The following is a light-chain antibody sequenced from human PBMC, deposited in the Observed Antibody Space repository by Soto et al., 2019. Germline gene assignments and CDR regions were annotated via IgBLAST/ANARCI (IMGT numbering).Light chain of an antibody. CDR2: DAS. J-gene: IGKJ1*01. V-gene: IGKV1-5*01. Sequence: DIQMTQSPSSLSASIGDRVTITCRASQSVSMWLAWYQQKPGKAPRLLIYDASHLESGVPSRFSGSGSGTEFTLTISSLQPEDSATYYCQQYNTYLTWTFGQGTKVEIK. CDR3: QQYNTYLTWT. CDR1: QSVSMW.